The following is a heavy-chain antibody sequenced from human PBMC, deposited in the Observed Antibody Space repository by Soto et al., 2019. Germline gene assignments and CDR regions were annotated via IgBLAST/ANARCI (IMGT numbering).Heavy chain of an antibody. CDR2: IKQDGSEK. J-gene: IGHJ6*02. Sequence: EVQLVESGGGLVQPGGSLRLSCAASGFTFSSYWMSWVRQAPGKGLEWVANIKQDGSEKYYVDSVKGRFTISRDNAKNSLYLQMNSLRAEDTAVYYCARDSYYDILTGQVPYYCYGMDVWGQGTTVTVSS. CDR1: GFTFSSYW. D-gene: IGHD3-9*01. V-gene: IGHV3-7*05. CDR3: ARDSYYDILTGQVPYYCYGMDV.